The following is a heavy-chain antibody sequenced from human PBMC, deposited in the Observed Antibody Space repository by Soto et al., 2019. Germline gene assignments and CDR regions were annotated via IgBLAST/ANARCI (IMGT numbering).Heavy chain of an antibody. CDR1: GGSISSSSYY. Sequence: QLQLQESGPGLVKPSETLSLTCTVSGGSISSSSYYWGWIRQPPGKGLEGIGSIYYSGSTYYNPSLKSRVTISVDTSKNQFSLKLSSVTAADTAVYYCARHLKVPGIAAAGTFLGHAFDIWGQGTMVTVSS. V-gene: IGHV4-39*01. D-gene: IGHD6-13*01. J-gene: IGHJ3*02. CDR2: IYYSGST. CDR3: ARHLKVPGIAAAGTFLGHAFDI.